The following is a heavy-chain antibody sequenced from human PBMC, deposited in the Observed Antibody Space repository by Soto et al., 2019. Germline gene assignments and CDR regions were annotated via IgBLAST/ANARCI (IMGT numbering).Heavy chain of an antibody. CDR2: ISGSGGST. V-gene: IGHV3-23*01. Sequence: GGSLRLSCAASGFTFSSYAMSWVRQAPGKGLEWVSAISGSGGSTYYADSVKGRFTISRDNSKNTLYLQMNSLRAEDTAVYYCAKTGGEDIVVVPASGMDVWGQGTTVTVSS. J-gene: IGHJ6*02. CDR3: AKTGGEDIVVVPASGMDV. CDR1: GFTFSSYA. D-gene: IGHD2-2*01.